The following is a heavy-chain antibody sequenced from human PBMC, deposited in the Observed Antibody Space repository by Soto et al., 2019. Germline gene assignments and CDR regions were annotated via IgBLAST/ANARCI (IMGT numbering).Heavy chain of an antibody. CDR3: ATGELWLRDY. Sequence: PGESLKISCKGSGYSLTSYWISWVRQMPGKGLEWMGRIDPSDSCTNYSPSFQGHVTISADKSISTAYLQWSSLKASDTAMYYCATGELWLRDYWGQGTLVTVSS. D-gene: IGHD3-16*01. V-gene: IGHV5-10-1*01. J-gene: IGHJ4*02. CDR1: GYSLTSYW. CDR2: IDPSDSCT.